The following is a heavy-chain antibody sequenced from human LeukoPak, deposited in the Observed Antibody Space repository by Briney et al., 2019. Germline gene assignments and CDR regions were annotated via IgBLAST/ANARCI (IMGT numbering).Heavy chain of an antibody. D-gene: IGHD1-26*01. V-gene: IGHV4-39*01. CDR2: IYYSGST. Sequence: PSETLSLTCTVSGGSISSSSYYWGWIRQPPGKGLEWIGSIYYSGSTYYNPSLKSRVTISVDTSKNQFSLKLSSVTAADTAVYYCARRGSLVNPFDYWGQGTRVAVSP. CDR3: ARRGSLVNPFDY. J-gene: IGHJ4*02. CDR1: GGSISSSSYY.